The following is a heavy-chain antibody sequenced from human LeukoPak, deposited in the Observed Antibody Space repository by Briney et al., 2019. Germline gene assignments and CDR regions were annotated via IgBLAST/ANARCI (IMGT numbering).Heavy chain of an antibody. Sequence: SETLSLTCAVYGASFGDFYWSWIRQTPGKGLEWIGDVDQTGSTNYNPSLKSRVTISVDTSKNQFSLKLSSVTAEDTAVYYCARDPRLKRWLHKFDNWFDPWGQGTLVTVSS. CDR2: VDQTGST. CDR1: GASFGDFY. D-gene: IGHD5-24*01. CDR3: ARDPRLKRWLHKFDNWFDP. V-gene: IGHV4-34*01. J-gene: IGHJ5*02.